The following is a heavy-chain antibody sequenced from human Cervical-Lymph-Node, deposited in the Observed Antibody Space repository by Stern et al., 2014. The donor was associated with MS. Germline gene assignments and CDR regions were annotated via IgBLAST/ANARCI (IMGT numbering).Heavy chain of an antibody. CDR2: IWYDGSNK. D-gene: IGHD3-22*01. J-gene: IGHJ4*02. CDR3: ARDRWYYDSSGILDY. CDR1: GFTFSSYG. V-gene: IGHV3-33*01. Sequence: VQLVESGGGVVQPGRSLRLSCAASGFTFSSYGMHWVRQAPGKGLAWVAVIWYDGSNKYYADSVKGRFTISRDNSKNTVYLQMNSLRAEDTAVYYCARDRWYYDSSGILDYWGQGTLVTVSS.